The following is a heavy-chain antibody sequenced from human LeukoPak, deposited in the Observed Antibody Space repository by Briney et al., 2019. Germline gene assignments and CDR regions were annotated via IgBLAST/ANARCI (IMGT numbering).Heavy chain of an antibody. V-gene: IGHV3-53*01. CDR2: IYSGGST. J-gene: IGHJ1*01. Sequence: GGSPRLSCAASGFSVSSNYMSWVRQAPGKGLEWVSVIYSGGSTYYADSVKGRFTISRDNSKNTLYLQMKSLRAEDTAVYYCARTDETALAEDFQHWGQGTLVTVSS. CDR1: GFSVSSNY. CDR3: ARTDETALAEDFQH. D-gene: IGHD2-21*02.